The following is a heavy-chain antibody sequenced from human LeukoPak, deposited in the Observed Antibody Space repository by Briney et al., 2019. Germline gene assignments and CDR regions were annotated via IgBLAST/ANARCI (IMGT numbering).Heavy chain of an antibody. CDR2: MNPNSGNT. D-gene: IGHD2-2*01. V-gene: IGHV1-8*01. CDR3: ARVGDIVVVPASGGWFDP. Sequence: ASVKVSCKASGYTFTSYDINWVRQATEQGLEWMGWMNPNSGNTGYAQKFQGRVTMTRNTSISTAYMELSSLRSEDTAVYYCARVGDIVVVPASGGWFDPWGQGTLVTVSS. J-gene: IGHJ5*02. CDR1: GYTFTSYD.